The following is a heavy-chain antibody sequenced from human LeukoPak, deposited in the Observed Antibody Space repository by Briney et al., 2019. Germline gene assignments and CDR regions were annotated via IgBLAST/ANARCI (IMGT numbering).Heavy chain of an antibody. J-gene: IGHJ4*02. V-gene: IGHV4-31*03. Sequence: SETLSLTCTVSGGSINNGGYYWSWIRQHPGKGLEWIGYIYYSGSSYYNPSLRSRVTISVDTSKNHFSLKLSSVTAADTAVYYCARVGFGEGYFDYWGQGTLVTVSS. CDR2: IYYSGSS. D-gene: IGHD3-10*01. CDR3: ARVGFGEGYFDY. CDR1: GGSINNGGYY.